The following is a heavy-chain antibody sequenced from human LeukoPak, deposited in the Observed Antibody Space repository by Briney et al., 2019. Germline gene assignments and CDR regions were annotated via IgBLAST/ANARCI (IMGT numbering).Heavy chain of an antibody. CDR3: ARPYDTRGYFPDY. Sequence: GGSLRLSCAASGFTFSSYAMHWVRQAPGKGLEWVAVISYDGSNKYYADSVKGRFTISRDNSKNTLYLQMNSLRAEDTAVYYCARPYDTRGYFPDYWGQGTLVTVSS. D-gene: IGHD3-22*01. CDR2: ISYDGSNK. CDR1: GFTFSSYA. J-gene: IGHJ4*02. V-gene: IGHV3-30-3*01.